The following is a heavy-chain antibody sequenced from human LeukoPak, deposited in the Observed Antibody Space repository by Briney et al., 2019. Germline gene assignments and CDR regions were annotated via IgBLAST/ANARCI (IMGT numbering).Heavy chain of an antibody. J-gene: IGHJ4*02. Sequence: SETLSLTCAVYGGSFSGYYWSWIRQPPGKGLEWIGSIYYSGSTYYNPSLKSRVTISVDTSKNQFSLKLSSVTAADTAVYYCARPYYYDSSGYSYWGQGTLVTVSS. CDR3: ARPYYYDSSGYSY. D-gene: IGHD3-22*01. CDR1: GGSFSGYY. V-gene: IGHV4-34*01. CDR2: IYYSGST.